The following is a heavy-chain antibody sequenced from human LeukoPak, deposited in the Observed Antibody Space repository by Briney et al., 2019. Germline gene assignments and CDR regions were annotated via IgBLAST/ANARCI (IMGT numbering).Heavy chain of an antibody. CDR3: ARYNASNWYLSDY. CDR2: IYYSGST. D-gene: IGHD6-13*01. CDR1: GXSVSSGSYY. Sequence: SETLSLTCTVSGXSVSSGSYYWSWIRQPPGKGLEWIGYIYYSGSTNYNPSLKSRVTISVDTSKNQFSLKLSSVTAADTAVYYCARYNASNWYLSDYWGQGTLVTVSS. J-gene: IGHJ4*02. V-gene: IGHV4-61*01.